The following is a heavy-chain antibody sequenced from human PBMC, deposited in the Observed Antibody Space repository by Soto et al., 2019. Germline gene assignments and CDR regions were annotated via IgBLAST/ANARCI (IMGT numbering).Heavy chain of an antibody. Sequence: KASETLSLTCAVYGGSFSGYYWSWIRQPPGKGLEWIGEINHSGSTNYNPSLKSRVTISVDTSKNQFSLKLSSVTAADTAVYYCARGIFGNYFDYWGQGTLVTVSS. V-gene: IGHV4-34*01. CDR2: INHSGST. D-gene: IGHD3-10*01. CDR1: GGSFSGYY. CDR3: ARGIFGNYFDY. J-gene: IGHJ4*02.